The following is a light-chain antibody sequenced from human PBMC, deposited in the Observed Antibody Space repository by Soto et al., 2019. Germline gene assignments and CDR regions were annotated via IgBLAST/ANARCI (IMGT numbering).Light chain of an antibody. V-gene: IGKV1-39*01. CDR3: QQGFSRPRT. CDR1: QSVRRD. Sequence: DIQMTQSPSSLSASVGDRVTITCRASQSVRRDLHWYQQRPGKAPKLLIYTTSNLEGGVPSRLSGSGSGTDFTLTISNXQPEDFATYFCQQGFSRPRTFGLGTKVDIK. CDR2: TTS. J-gene: IGKJ1*01.